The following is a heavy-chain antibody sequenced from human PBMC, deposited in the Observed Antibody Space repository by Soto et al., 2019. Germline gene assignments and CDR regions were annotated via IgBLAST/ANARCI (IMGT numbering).Heavy chain of an antibody. Sequence: SGPTLVNPTQTLTLTCTFSGFSLSTSGMCVSWIRQPPGKALEWLPLIDWDDDKYYSTSLKTRLTISKDTSKNQVVYTMTNMDPVDTATYYCARTHYDFWSGSNWFDPWGQGTLVTVSS. CDR2: IDWDDDK. CDR1: GFSLSTSGMC. D-gene: IGHD3-3*01. CDR3: ARTHYDFWSGSNWFDP. V-gene: IGHV2-70*01. J-gene: IGHJ5*02.